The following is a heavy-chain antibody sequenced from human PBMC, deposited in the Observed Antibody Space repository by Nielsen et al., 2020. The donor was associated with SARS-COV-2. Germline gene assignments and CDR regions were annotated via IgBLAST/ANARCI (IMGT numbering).Heavy chain of an antibody. D-gene: IGHD6-19*01. CDR3: ARTYSSGWSYFDL. Sequence: GESLKISCAASGFTFSSYWMSWVRQAPGKGLEWVSSISSSSSYIYYADSVKGRFTISRDNAKNSLYLQMNSLRAEDTAVYYCARTYSSGWSYFDLWGRGTLVTVSS. CDR2: ISSSSSYI. J-gene: IGHJ2*01. V-gene: IGHV3-21*01. CDR1: GFTFSSYW.